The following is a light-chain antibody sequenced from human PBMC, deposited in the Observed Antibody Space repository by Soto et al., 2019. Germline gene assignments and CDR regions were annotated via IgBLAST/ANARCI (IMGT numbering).Light chain of an antibody. CDR2: WAS. CDR3: QQYYSPWT. CDR1: QSVLYSSNNKNY. Sequence: DIVMTQSPDSLAVSLGERATINCKSSQSVLYSSNNKNYLAWYQQKPGQPPKLLIYWASTRESGVPERFSGSGSGTDFTLTISSLQDEDVAVYYCQQYYSPWTFGQGTEVELK. V-gene: IGKV4-1*01. J-gene: IGKJ1*01.